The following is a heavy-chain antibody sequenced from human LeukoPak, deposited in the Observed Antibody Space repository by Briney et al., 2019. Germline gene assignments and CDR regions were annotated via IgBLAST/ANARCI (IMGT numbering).Heavy chain of an antibody. J-gene: IGHJ4*02. CDR1: GFTFSSYA. CDR2: ISGSGGST. Sequence: PGGSLRLSCVASGFTFSSYAMSWVRQAPGKGLEWVSAISGSGGSTYYVDSVRGRFTISRDNSKNTLYLQMNSLRAEDTAVYYCAKGLSSSWYGAVWGQGTLVTVSS. D-gene: IGHD6-13*01. V-gene: IGHV3-23*01. CDR3: AKGLSSSWYGAV.